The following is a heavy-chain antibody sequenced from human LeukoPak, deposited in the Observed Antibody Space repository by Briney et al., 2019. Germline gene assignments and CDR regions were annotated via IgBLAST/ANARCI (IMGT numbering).Heavy chain of an antibody. CDR2: IILNSGDI. Sequence: GGSLRLSCVVSGLTSDGYAMHWVRQAPGKGLEWVSAIILNSGDIAYADSVKGRFTVSRDNAKSSLYLQMNSLTSEDTAIYHCAKDFAYWGQGTLVTVST. CDR1: GLTSDGYA. CDR3: AKDFAY. J-gene: IGHJ4*02. V-gene: IGHV3-9*02.